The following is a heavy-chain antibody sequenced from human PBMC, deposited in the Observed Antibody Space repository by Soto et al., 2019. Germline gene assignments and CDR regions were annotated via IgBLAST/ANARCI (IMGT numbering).Heavy chain of an antibody. CDR1: GGYISGADFY. D-gene: IGHD2-8*01. V-gene: IGHV4-31*03. Sequence: SETLSLTCSLSGGYISGADFYWIWIRQNPGRGLERIGYVYYSGSTYYNPSLRSRATVSVDTSKNQFSLRLTSVPSADAAVYYGARASSPIGDCFDHCGQRSRVTVSS. CDR2: VYYSGST. J-gene: IGHJ5*02. CDR3: ARASSPIGDCFDH.